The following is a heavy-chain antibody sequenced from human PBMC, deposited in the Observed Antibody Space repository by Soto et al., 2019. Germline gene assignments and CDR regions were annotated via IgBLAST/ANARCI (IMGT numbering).Heavy chain of an antibody. CDR3: ARSWGVYCSSTSCYSPWFDP. Sequence: GGSLRLSCAASGFTFSSYEMNWVRQAPGKGLEWVSYISSSGSTISYADSVKGRFTIPRDNAKNSLYLQMNSLRAEDTAVYYCARSWGVYCSSTSCYSPWFDPWGQGTLVTVS. J-gene: IGHJ5*02. V-gene: IGHV3-48*03. D-gene: IGHD2-2*02. CDR1: GFTFSSYE. CDR2: ISSSGSTI.